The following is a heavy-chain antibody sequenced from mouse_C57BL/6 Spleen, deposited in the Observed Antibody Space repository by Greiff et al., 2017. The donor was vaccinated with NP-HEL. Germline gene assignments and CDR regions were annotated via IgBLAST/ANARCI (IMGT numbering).Heavy chain of an antibody. CDR2: IYPGDGDT. D-gene: IGHD3-2*02. CDR1: GYAFSSSW. Sequence: QVQLQQSGPELVKPGASVKISCKASGYAFSSSWMNWVKQRPGKGLEWIGRIYPGDGDTNYNGKFKGKATLTADKSSSTAYMQLSSLTSEDSAVYFCARLRSSGYYAMDYWGQGTSVTVSS. CDR3: ARLRSSGYYAMDY. J-gene: IGHJ4*01. V-gene: IGHV1-82*01.